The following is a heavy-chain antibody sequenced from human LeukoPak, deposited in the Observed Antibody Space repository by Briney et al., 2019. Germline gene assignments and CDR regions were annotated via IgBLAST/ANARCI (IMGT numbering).Heavy chain of an antibody. CDR3: ARAKIAAAGTPFDY. CDR2: INPNSGGT. CDR1: GYTFTGYY. D-gene: IGHD6-13*01. J-gene: IGHJ4*02. Sequence: AASVKVSCTASGYTFTGYYMHWVRQAPGQGLEWMGWINPNSGGTNYAQKFQGWVTMTRDTSISTAYMELSRLRSDDTAVYYCARAKIAAAGTPFDYWGQGTLVTVSS. V-gene: IGHV1-2*04.